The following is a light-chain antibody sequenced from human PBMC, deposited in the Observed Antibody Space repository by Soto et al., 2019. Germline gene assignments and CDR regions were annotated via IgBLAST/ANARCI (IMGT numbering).Light chain of an antibody. CDR1: SSDVGAYNY. CDR2: DVS. J-gene: IGLJ1*01. CDR3: NSYAGTSYV. V-gene: IGLV2-14*01. Sequence: QSALTQPASVSGTPGQSITISCTGTSSDVGAYNYVSWYQQYPGKAPKLIIYDVSNRPSGVSCRFSGSKSGNTASLTISELQAEDEADYYCNSYAGTSYVFGTGTKATVL.